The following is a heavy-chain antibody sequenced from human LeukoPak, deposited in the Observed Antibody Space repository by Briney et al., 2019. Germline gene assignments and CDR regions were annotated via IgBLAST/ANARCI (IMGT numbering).Heavy chain of an antibody. V-gene: IGHV3-53*01. Sequence: PGASLRLSCAASGFTVSTSYTNWVRQAPGKGLEWVSVIYGGGSTYYADSVRGRFTISRDNSKNTLYLQMNSLRAEDTAVYFCARGYSSGWPDFWGQGTLVTVSS. J-gene: IGHJ4*02. D-gene: IGHD6-25*01. CDR3: ARGYSSGWPDF. CDR1: GFTVSTSY. CDR2: IYGGGST.